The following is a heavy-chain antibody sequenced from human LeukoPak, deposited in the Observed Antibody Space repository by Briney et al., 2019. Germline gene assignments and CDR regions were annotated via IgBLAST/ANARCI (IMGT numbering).Heavy chain of an antibody. CDR3: AREGGYSGYDPYYYYYYYMDV. CDR1: GYTFTSYG. Sequence: ASVKVSCTASGYTFTSYGISWVRQAPGQGLEWMGWISAYNGNTNYAQKFQGRVTITADKSTSTAYMELSSLRSEDTAVYYCAREGGYSGYDPYYYYYYYMDVWGKGTTVTVSS. J-gene: IGHJ6*03. V-gene: IGHV1-18*01. CDR2: ISAYNGNT. D-gene: IGHD5-12*01.